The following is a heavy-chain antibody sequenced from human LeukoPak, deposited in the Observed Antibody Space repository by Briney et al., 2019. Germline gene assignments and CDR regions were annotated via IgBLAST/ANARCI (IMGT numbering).Heavy chain of an antibody. D-gene: IGHD3-16*01. CDR3: ARVGRQGATDY. J-gene: IGHJ4*02. CDR1: GFTFSSYS. V-gene: IGHV3-21*01. CDR2: ISSSSGYI. Sequence: GGSLRLSCAASGFTFSSYSMNWVRQAPGKGLEWVSSISSSSGYIYYADSVKGRFTISRDNAKNSLYLQMSSLRAEDTAVYYCARVGRQGATDYWGQGTLVTVSS.